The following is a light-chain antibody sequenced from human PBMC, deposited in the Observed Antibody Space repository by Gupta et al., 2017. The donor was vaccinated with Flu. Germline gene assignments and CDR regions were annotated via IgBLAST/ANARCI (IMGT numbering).Light chain of an antibody. J-gene: IGKJ1*01. CDR3: QQEGSSPWT. Sequence: EIVLTQSPGTLSLSPGERATLSCRASQSVSSSYLAWYQQKPGQAPRLLIYGASSRATGIPDRLSGSGYGTEFTLTISRLEPEDFALYYCQQEGSSPWTFGQWTKVEIK. CDR1: QSVSSSY. V-gene: IGKV3-20*01. CDR2: GAS.